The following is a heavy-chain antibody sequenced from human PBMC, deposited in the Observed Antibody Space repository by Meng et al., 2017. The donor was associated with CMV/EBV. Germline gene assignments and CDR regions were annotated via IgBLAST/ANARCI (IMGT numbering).Heavy chain of an antibody. V-gene: IGHV4-30-4*08. J-gene: IGHJ4*02. CDR3: ARVMGPNRTPYYFDY. CDR1: GGSISSGDYY. CDR2: IYYSGST. D-gene: IGHD1-14*01. Sequence: QVHVQGSGPGLVKPSQTLSLTCTCSGGSISSGDYYWSWIRQPPGKGLEWIGYIYYSGSTYYNPSLKSRVTISVDTSKNQFSLKLSSVTAADTAVYYCARVMGPNRTPYYFDYWGQGTLVTVSS.